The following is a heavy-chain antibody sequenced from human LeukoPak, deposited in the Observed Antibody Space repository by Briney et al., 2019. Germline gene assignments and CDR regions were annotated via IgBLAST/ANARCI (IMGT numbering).Heavy chain of an antibody. D-gene: IGHD7-27*01. V-gene: IGHV4-59*01. CDR1: GGSISSYY. CDR3: ARGGGLGIDPFDY. CDR2: VYHDGST. Sequence: SETLSLTCTVSGGSISSYYWSWIRQPPGKRLEWIGYVYHDGSTSYNPSLASRVTMSVDKSKNQISLKLNSMTAADTAVYYCARGGGLGIDPFDYWGQGSLVTVSS. J-gene: IGHJ4*02.